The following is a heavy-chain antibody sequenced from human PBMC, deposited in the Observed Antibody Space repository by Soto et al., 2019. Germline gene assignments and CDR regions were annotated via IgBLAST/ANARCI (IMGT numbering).Heavy chain of an antibody. CDR2: IYYSGST. CDR1: GGSISSYY. Sequence: SETLYLTCTVSGGSISSYYWSWIRQPPGKGLEWIGYIYYSGSTNYNPSLKSRVTISVDTSKNQFSLKLSSVTAADTAVYYCAGLHPATGGYYYYYYYMDVWGKGTTVTVSS. J-gene: IGHJ6*03. D-gene: IGHD1-1*01. CDR3: AGLHPATGGYYYYYYYMDV. V-gene: IGHV4-59*08.